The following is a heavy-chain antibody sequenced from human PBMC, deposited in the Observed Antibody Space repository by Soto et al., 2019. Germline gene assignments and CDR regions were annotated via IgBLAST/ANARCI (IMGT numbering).Heavy chain of an antibody. V-gene: IGHV3-30*18. D-gene: IGHD2-8*01. CDR3: AKASHCNKGRCSLGLIRDRAFDI. Sequence: QARLVESGGGVVQPGRSLRLSCEASGLTFSAYGMHWVRQAPGKGLEWVATISYDGSKKYFGDSVKGRFTISRDNSKSALYLEMNSLRTEDTAVYYCAKASHCNKGRCSLGLIRDRAFDIWGQGTMVTVSS. CDR2: ISYDGSKK. J-gene: IGHJ3*02. CDR1: GLTFSAYG.